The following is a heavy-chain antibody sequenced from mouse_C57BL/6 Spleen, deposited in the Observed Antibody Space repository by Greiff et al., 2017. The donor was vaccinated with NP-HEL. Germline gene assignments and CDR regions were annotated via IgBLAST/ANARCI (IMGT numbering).Heavy chain of an antibody. V-gene: IGHV1-9*01. D-gene: IGHD1-1*01. Sequence: QVQLQQSGAELMKPGASVKLSCKATGYTFTGYWIEWVKQRPGHGLEWIGEILPGSGSTNYTEKFKGKATFTADTSSNTAYMQLSSLTTEDSAIYYCARSQFITKDFFAYGGQGTLVTVSA. J-gene: IGHJ3*01. CDR1: GYTFTGYW. CDR2: ILPGSGST. CDR3: ARSQFITKDFFAY.